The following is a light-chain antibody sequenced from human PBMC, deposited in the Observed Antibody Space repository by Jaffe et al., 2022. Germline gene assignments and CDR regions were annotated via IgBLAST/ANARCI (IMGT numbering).Light chain of an antibody. Sequence: QSVLTQPPSVSGAPGQRVTISCTGSSSNIGAGFDVHWYQHLPGTAPKLLIYANSNRPSGVPDRFSGSKSGTSASLAITGLQAEDEADYYCQSYDTNLSGSYVVFGGGTKLTVL. CDR2: ANS. V-gene: IGLV1-40*01. J-gene: IGLJ2*01. CDR1: SSNIGAGFD. CDR3: QSYDTNLSGSYVV.